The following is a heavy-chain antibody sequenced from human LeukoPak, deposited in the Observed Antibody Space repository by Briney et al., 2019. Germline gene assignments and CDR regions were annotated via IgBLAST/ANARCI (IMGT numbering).Heavy chain of an antibody. D-gene: IGHD3-10*01. CDR2: IYHSGST. Sequence: SETLSLTCAVSGYSISSGYYWDWIRQPPGKGLEWIGSIYHSGSTYYNPSLKSRVTISVDTSKNQFSLKLSSVTAADTAVYYCYGSGSYFEWFDPWGQGTLVTVSS. J-gene: IGHJ5*02. CDR3: YGSGSYFEWFDP. V-gene: IGHV4-38-2*01. CDR1: GYSISSGYY.